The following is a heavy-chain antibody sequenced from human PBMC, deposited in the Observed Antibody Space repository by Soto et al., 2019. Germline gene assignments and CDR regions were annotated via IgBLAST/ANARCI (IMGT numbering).Heavy chain of an antibody. CDR1: GYTFTGYA. D-gene: IGHD6-19*01. J-gene: IGHJ4*02. V-gene: IGHV1-3*05. CDR2: INAGNGNT. CDR3: ARAVAVAADFDY. Sequence: QVQLVQSGAEEKKPGASVKVSCKASGYTFTGYAMHWVRQAPGQRLEWMGWINAGNGNTKYSQKFQGRVTITRDTSASAAYMGLSSLSSEDTAVYYCARAVAVAADFDYWGQGTLGYFSS.